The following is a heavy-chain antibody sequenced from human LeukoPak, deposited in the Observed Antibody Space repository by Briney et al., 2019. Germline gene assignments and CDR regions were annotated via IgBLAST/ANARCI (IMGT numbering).Heavy chain of an antibody. CDR3: VRDSGGDAYNDYFDS. V-gene: IGHV3-64*01. J-gene: IGHJ4*02. Sequence: GGSLRLSCAASGFSFNTYAMHWARQAPGKGLEYVSAISSNGDSTYYANSVKGRFTISRDNSKKPLFLQMGSLRAEDMAVYYCVRDSGGDAYNDYFDSWGQGTLVTVSS. D-gene: IGHD5-24*01. CDR1: GFSFNTYA. CDR2: ISSNGDST.